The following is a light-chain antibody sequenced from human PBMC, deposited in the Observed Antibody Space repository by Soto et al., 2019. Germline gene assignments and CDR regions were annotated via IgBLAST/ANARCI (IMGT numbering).Light chain of an antibody. V-gene: IGKV3-15*01. CDR2: GAS. CDR1: QSVSSN. J-gene: IGKJ1*01. CDR3: QQYTNRPET. Sequence: EIVMTQSPSTLSVSLGERATLSCRASQSVSSNLAWYQQKPGQAPKLLIYGASTRATGIPARFSGSGSGTDFTLTISNLQSEDFAVYYCQQYTNRPETFGQGTKVDIK.